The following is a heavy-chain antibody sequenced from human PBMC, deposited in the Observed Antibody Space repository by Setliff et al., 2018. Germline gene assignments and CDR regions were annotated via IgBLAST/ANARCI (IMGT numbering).Heavy chain of an antibody. CDR1: GFTFSNYG. Sequence: PGGSLRLSCVTSGFTFSNYGMTWVRRAPGKGLEWISYISTSSTIIYYADSVKGRFTISRDNANHSLNLQMTSLRAEDTAVYYCARGREIAVVWGQGTLVTVSS. J-gene: IGHJ4*02. CDR3: ARGREIAVV. CDR2: ISTSSTII. D-gene: IGHD3-22*01. V-gene: IGHV3-48*01.